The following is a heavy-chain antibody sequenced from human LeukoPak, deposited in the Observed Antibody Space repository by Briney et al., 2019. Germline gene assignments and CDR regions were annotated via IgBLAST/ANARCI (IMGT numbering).Heavy chain of an antibody. Sequence: ASVKVSCKTSGYTFTNYDINWVRQATGQGLEWMGWMNPKSGNTGSAQRFQGRVTMTRDTSISTAYMKLSSLRSEDTAVYYCARVWGAIDYWGQGTLATVSS. CDR2: MNPKSGNT. CDR1: GYTFTNYD. V-gene: IGHV1-8*01. D-gene: IGHD1-26*01. J-gene: IGHJ4*02. CDR3: ARVWGAIDY.